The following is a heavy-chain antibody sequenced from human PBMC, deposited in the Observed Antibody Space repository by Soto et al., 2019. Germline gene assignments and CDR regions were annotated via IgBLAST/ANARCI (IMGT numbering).Heavy chain of an antibody. CDR3: ARGMGNSRGTSFDY. CDR1: GGSMISDSYF. Sequence: PSETLSLTCSVSGGSMISDSYFWSWIRQPPGKGLEWIAYIHYSGSTTYNPSLKTRITVSVDTSKKQFSLNMRSATAADTAVYYCARGMGNSRGTSFDYWGQGXLVTVYS. CDR2: IHYSGST. V-gene: IGHV4-61*01. D-gene: IGHD3-22*01. J-gene: IGHJ4*02.